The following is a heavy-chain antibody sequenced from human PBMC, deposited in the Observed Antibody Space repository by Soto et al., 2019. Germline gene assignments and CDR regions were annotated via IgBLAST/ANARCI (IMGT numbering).Heavy chain of an antibody. CDR3: ARSSGGNFGIIIEGTNWFAP. CDR2: ISPHGGST. J-gene: IGHJ5*02. CDR1: RDTFTSYY. D-gene: IGHD1-26*01. Sequence: ASVKVSCKAPRDTFTSYYINWVRQAPGQGLEWMGVISPHGGSTAYAQKFKGRVTLTRYTSASTVYMEVSSLTSEDTAMYYCARSSGGNFGIIIEGTNWFAPWGQGTLVTVSS. V-gene: IGHV1-46*01.